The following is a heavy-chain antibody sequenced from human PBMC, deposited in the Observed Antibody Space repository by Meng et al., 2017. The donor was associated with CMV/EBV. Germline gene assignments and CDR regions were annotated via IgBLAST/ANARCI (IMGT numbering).Heavy chain of an antibody. V-gene: IGHV1-2*02. CDR1: GYTFTGYY. Sequence: QVQLVQSGAEVKKPGASVKVSCKASGYTFTGYYMHWVRQAPGQGLEWMGWINPNSGGTNYAQKFQGRVTMTRDTSKNQVVLTMTNMDPVDTATYYCAHRGSYGYHGYWGQGTLVTVSS. D-gene: IGHD5-18*01. J-gene: IGHJ4*02. CDR2: INPNSGGT. CDR3: AHRGSYGYHGY.